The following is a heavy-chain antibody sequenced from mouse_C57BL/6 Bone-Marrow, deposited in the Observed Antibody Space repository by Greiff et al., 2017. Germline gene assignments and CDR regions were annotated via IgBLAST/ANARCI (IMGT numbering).Heavy chain of an antibody. CDR2: VNPNNGGT. Sequence: VHVKQSGPDLVKPGASVKISCKASGYSFTGYYMHWVKQSHGKSLEWIGRVNPNNGGTSYNQKFKGKAILTVDKSSSTAYMGLRSLTSEDSAVYYCARTYDGYLPWFAYWGQGTLVTVSA. J-gene: IGHJ3*01. V-gene: IGHV1-26*01. CDR1: GYSFTGYY. CDR3: ARTYDGYLPWFAY. D-gene: IGHD2-3*01.